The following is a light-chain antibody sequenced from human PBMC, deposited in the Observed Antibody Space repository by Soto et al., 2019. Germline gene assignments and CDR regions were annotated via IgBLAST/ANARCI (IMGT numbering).Light chain of an antibody. CDR2: DVN. CDR1: SSDVGGYKY. J-gene: IGLJ1*01. Sequence: QSALTQPASVSGSPGQSITISCTGTSSDVGGYKYVSWYQQQPGKAPKLLIYDVNKRPSGVSHRFSGSKSGNTASLTISGLQADDEADYYCLSYAGSYNFVFGSGTKLTVL. CDR3: LSYAGSYNFV. V-gene: IGLV2-14*03.